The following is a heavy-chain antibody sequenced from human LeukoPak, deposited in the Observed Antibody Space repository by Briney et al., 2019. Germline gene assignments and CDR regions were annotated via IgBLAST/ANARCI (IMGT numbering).Heavy chain of an antibody. CDR3: ARGDWTPTQPNND. CDR2: ISNGGRDT. CDR1: GLTFSTYA. D-gene: IGHD2-21*02. V-gene: IGHV3-30*04. Sequence: GGSLRLSCAASGLTFSTYAMHWVRQAPAKGLDWVGVISNGGRDTYYADSVKGRFTISRDNSKNTLDLQMNSLRVDDTAVYYCARGDWTPTQPNNDWGQGTLVTVSS. J-gene: IGHJ4*02.